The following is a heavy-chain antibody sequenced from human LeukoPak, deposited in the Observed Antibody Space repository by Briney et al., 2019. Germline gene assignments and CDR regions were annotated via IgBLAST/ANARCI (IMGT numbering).Heavy chain of an antibody. Sequence: PGRSLRLSCAASGFTFDDYAMHWVRQAPGKGLEWVSGISWNSGSIGYADSVKGRFTISRDNAKNSLYLQMNSLRAEDMALYYCAKDRGTTGTTAAFDIWGQGTMVTVSS. J-gene: IGHJ3*02. CDR1: GFTFDDYA. CDR3: AKDRGTTGTTAAFDI. CDR2: ISWNSGSI. D-gene: IGHD1-1*01. V-gene: IGHV3-9*03.